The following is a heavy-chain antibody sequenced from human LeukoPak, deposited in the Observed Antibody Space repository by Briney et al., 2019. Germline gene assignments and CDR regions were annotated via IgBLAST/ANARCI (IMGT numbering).Heavy chain of an antibody. CDR3: ARSAGLDQ. Sequence: ASVKVSCKTSGYTFTVHYIHWVRQAPGQGLEWMGWISPSSGGTNYAQKFQGRVTMTRDTSISTVYMELRSLRSDDSAVYYCARSAGLDQWGQGTLVTVSS. V-gene: IGHV1-2*02. CDR1: GYTFTVHY. CDR2: ISPSSGGT. D-gene: IGHD4/OR15-4a*01. J-gene: IGHJ4*02.